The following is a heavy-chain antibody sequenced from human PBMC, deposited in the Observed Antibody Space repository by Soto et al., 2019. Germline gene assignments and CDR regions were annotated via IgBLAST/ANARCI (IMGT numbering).Heavy chain of an antibody. CDR1: GGSISSSISY. J-gene: IGHJ4*02. Sequence: SETLSLTCTVSGGSISSSISYWGWIRQPPGKGLEWIGSVYYSASTDYNPSLKSRATISLDTSKNQFSLRLSSVTAADTAVYYCVRRYYYGGFDYWGQGTLVTVSS. V-gene: IGHV4-39*01. CDR2: VYYSAST. CDR3: VRRYYYGGFDY. D-gene: IGHD3-10*01.